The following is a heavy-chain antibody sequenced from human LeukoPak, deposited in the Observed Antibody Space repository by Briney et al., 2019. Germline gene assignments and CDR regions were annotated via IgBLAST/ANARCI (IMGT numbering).Heavy chain of an antibody. CDR1: GGSISSSSYY. CDR3: ARDQRGREVDY. Sequence: SETLSLTCTVSGGSISSSSYYWGWIRQPPGKGLEWIGSIYYSGSTYYNPSLKSRVTMSVDTSKNQFSLKLSSVTAADTAVYYCARDQRGREVDYWGQGTLVTVSS. V-gene: IGHV4-39*07. CDR2: IYYSGST. J-gene: IGHJ4*02. D-gene: IGHD2-15*01.